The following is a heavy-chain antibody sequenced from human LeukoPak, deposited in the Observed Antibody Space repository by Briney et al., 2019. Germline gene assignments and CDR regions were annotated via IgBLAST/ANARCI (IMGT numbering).Heavy chain of an antibody. CDR1: GFTFSDHY. Sequence: GGSLRLSCAASGFTFSDHYMDWVRQAPGKGLEWVGRIRSKADSYTTEYAASVKGRFTISRDDSKNSLYLQMNSLKTEDTAVYFCARLYPGSSGYYRDYWGQGTLVTVSS. CDR3: ARLYPGSSGYYRDY. V-gene: IGHV3-72*01. CDR2: IRSKADSYTT. D-gene: IGHD3-22*01. J-gene: IGHJ4*02.